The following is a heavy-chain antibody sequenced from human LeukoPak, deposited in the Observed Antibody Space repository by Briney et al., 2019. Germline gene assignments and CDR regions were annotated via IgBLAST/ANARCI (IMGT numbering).Heavy chain of an antibody. CDR3: AKPYGDYAG. Sequence: GGSLRLSCAASGFTVSSNYMSWVRQAPGKGLEWVSVIYSGDKTHYADSVKGRFTISRDNSKNTLYLQMNSLRPEDTAVYYCAKPYGDYAGWGQGTLVTVSS. J-gene: IGHJ4*02. CDR2: IYSGDKT. D-gene: IGHD4-17*01. V-gene: IGHV3-53*05. CDR1: GFTVSSNY.